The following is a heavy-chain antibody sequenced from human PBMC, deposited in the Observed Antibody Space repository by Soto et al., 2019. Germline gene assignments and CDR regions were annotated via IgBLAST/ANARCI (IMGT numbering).Heavy chain of an antibody. D-gene: IGHD3-22*01. CDR3: ATPGVGSSGYYYFDY. V-gene: IGHV4-39*01. J-gene: IGHJ4*02. CDR1: GGSISSSSYY. Sequence: SETLSLTCTVSGGSISSSSYYWGWIRQPPGKGLEWIGSIYYSGSTYYNPSLKSRVTISVDTSKNQFSLKLSSVTAADTAVYYCATPGVGSSGYYYFDYWGQGTMVTVYS. CDR2: IYYSGST.